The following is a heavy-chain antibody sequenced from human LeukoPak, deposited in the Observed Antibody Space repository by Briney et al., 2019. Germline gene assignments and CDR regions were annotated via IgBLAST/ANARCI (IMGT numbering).Heavy chain of an antibody. CDR2: IYYSGCT. CDR3: ARDGGSPDYGDYVDYYYGMDV. J-gene: IGHJ6*02. D-gene: IGHD4-17*01. Sequence: TLSLTCTVSGGSISSGGYYWSWIRQHPGKGLEWIGYIYYSGCTYYNPSLKSRVTISVDTSKNQFSLKLSSVTAADTAVYYCARDGGSPDYGDYVDYYYGMDVWGQGTTVTVSS. V-gene: IGHV4-31*03. CDR1: GGSISSGGYY.